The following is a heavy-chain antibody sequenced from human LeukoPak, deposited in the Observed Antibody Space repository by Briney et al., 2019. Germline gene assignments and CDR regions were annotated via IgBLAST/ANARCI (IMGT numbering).Heavy chain of an antibody. J-gene: IGHJ6*03. Sequence: RGESLKISCQGSGFSFPIYWIGWVRQMPGKGLEGMGNIYPGDSDTTYSPSFQRQVSVSADRSISPAYLQWSSLKTSDSAIYYCARRVGSKSSGYYMDVWGNGTTVTVSS. CDR3: ARRVGSKSSGYYMDV. D-gene: IGHD6-19*01. CDR2: IYPGDSDT. V-gene: IGHV5-51*01. CDR1: GFSFPIYW.